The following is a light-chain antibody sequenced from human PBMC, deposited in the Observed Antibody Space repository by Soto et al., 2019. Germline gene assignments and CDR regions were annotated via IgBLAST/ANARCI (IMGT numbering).Light chain of an antibody. V-gene: IGLV2-23*02. CDR2: EVS. CDR1: SSDVGSNNL. CDR3: CSYSGIRTV. J-gene: IGLJ1*01. Sequence: QSALTQPASVTGSPGQSITISCTGTSSDVGSNNLVSWYQQHPGKAPKLMICEVSKRPSGVSNRFSGSKSGNTASLTISGLQAEDEAEYYFCSYSGIRTVFGTGTKVTVL.